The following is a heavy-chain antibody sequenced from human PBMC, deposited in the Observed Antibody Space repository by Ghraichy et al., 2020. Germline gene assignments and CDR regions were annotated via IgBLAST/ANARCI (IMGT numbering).Heavy chain of an antibody. CDR2: IKQDGSEK. V-gene: IGHV3-7*01. Sequence: GESLNISCAASGFTFSSYWMSWVRQAPGKGLEWVANIKQDGSEKYYVDSVKGRFTISRDNAKNSLYLQMNSLRAEDTAVYYCARNTADGSSWYYYYYYMDVWGKGTTVTVSS. J-gene: IGHJ6*03. D-gene: IGHD6-13*01. CDR1: GFTFSSYW. CDR3: ARNTADGSSWYYYYYYMDV.